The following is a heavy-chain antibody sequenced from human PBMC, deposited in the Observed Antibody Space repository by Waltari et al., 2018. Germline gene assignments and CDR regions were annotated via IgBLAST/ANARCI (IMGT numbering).Heavy chain of an antibody. Sequence: QVHLAQSGAEVRKPGSSVKVSCKASGDTFSLYAMAWVRQAPGQGLEWMGGISPILGATNYAQKFHGRVTITADESTSTAYMELSSMRSEDTALYFCARGDATPPYYYFHSWGQGTLVTVSS. V-gene: IGHV1-69*11. CDR1: GDTFSLYA. J-gene: IGHJ4*02. D-gene: IGHD2-15*01. CDR2: ISPILGAT. CDR3: ARGDATPPYYYFHS.